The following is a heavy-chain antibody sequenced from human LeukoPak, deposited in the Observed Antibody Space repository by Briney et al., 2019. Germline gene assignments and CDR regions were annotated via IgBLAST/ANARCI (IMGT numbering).Heavy chain of an antibody. CDR2: ISSSSSYV. Sequence: GGSLRLPCAASGFTFSSYSMNWVRQAPGKGLEWVSSISSSSSYVYYADSVKGRFTISRDNAKNSLYLQMNSLRAEDTAVYYCARGGVPFRAVVVAATFGYYYMDVWGKGTTVTVSS. CDR3: ARGGVPFRAVVVAATFGYYYMDV. D-gene: IGHD2-15*01. J-gene: IGHJ6*03. CDR1: GFTFSSYS. V-gene: IGHV3-21*01.